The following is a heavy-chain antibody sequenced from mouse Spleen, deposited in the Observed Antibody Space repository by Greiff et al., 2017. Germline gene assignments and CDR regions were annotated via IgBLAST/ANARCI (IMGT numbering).Heavy chain of an antibody. CDR1: GYTFTDYE. CDR2: IDPETGGT. CDR3: TRGGSSNFPFAY. J-gene: IGHJ3*01. D-gene: IGHD2-5*01. V-gene: IGHV1-15*01. Sequence: SGAELVRPGASVTLSCKASGYTFTDYEMHWVKQTPVHGLEWIGAIDPETGGTAYNQKFKGKAILTADKSSSTAYMELRSLTSEDSAVYYCTRGGSSNFPFAYWGQGTLVTVSA.